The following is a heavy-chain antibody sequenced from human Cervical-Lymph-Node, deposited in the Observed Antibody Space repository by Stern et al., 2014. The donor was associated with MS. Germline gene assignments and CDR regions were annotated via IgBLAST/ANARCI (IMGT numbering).Heavy chain of an antibody. CDR2: IAYVGNDQ. CDR3: AKDLGGSGDYPFDY. D-gene: IGHD4-17*01. J-gene: IGHJ4*02. CDR1: GVTFNSYG. Sequence: VQLVESGGGVVQPGRSLRLSCAASGVTFNSYGLYWVRQAPGKGLEWGAVIAYVGNDQSYAASVKGRFTISRDNSKNTLNLQMNSLRGEDSAVYYCAKDLGGSGDYPFDYWGQGTLVTVSS. V-gene: IGHV3-30*18.